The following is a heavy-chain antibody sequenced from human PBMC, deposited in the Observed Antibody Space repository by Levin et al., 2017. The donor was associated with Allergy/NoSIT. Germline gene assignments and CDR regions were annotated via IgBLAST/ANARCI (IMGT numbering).Heavy chain of an antibody. CDR3: ARSAHVTVIPAAIFAFDP. V-gene: IGHV4-59*08. CDR1: GGSISSYY. Sequence: SPTLSLPCTVSGGSISSYYWSWIRQSPGKRPEWIGYIHYTGYTNYSPSLKSRVTLSLDTSKNQFSLKLTSVTAADTAVYSCARSAHVTVIPAAIFAFDPWGQGILVTVSS. D-gene: IGHD2-2*01. CDR2: IHYTGYT. J-gene: IGHJ5*02.